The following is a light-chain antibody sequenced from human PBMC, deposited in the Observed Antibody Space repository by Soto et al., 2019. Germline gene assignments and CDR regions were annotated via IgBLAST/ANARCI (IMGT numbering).Light chain of an antibody. J-gene: IGLJ3*02. V-gene: IGLV2-11*01. CDR3: CSYAGSVTWV. CDR1: TGDVGAYNF. Sequence: QSALTQPRSVSGSPGQSVTISCTGTTGDVGAYNFVSWYQLYPGKAPKLMIYDASKRPSGVPDRFSASKSGNTASLTISGLQAEDEADYYCCSYAGSVTWVFGGGTKLTVL. CDR2: DAS.